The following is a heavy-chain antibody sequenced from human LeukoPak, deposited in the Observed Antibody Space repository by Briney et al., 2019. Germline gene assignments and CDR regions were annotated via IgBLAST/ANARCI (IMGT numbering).Heavy chain of an antibody. J-gene: IGHJ5*02. CDR2: IYPGDSDT. D-gene: IGHD2-15*01. V-gene: IGHV5-51*01. Sequence: GESLKISCNGSGYTFTNYYIAWVRQMPGKGLEWMGIIYPGDSDTRHSPSFQGQVTISADKSISTAYLQWSSLKASDTAMYYCARVVADNWFDPWGQGTLVTVSS. CDR1: GYTFTNYY. CDR3: ARVVADNWFDP.